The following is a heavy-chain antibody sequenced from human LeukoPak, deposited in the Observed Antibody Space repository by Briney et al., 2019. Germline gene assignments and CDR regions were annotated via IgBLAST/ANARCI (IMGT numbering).Heavy chain of an antibody. V-gene: IGHV3-74*01. J-gene: IGHJ4*02. D-gene: IGHD6-13*01. CDR2: INSDGSSR. CDR1: GFTFSNYW. CDR3: PSASSHRIAAGGDY. Sequence: SGGSLRLSCAASGFTFSNYWMHWVRQAPGKGLVWVSRINSDGSSRNYADSVKGRFTISRDNAKNTLYLQMNSPRAEDTAVYYYPSASSHRIAAGGDYWGQGTLVTVSS.